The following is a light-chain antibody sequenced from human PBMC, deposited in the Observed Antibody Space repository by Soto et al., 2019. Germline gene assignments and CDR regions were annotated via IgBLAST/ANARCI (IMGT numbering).Light chain of an antibody. CDR2: DTS. J-gene: IGKJ1*01. V-gene: IGKV3-11*01. CDR1: LSVNNY. Sequence: EIVLTQFPATLSLSPGERATLSCRASLSVNNYLAWYQQKPGQAPRLLVYDTSNRATGVPPRFSGSGSGTEFTLTISSLQPDDFATYYCQQYNSYTWTFGQGTKVDIK. CDR3: QQYNSYTWT.